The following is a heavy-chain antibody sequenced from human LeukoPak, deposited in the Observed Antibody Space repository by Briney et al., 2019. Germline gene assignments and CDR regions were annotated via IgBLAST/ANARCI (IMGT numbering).Heavy chain of an antibody. CDR3: ARDAGNSGYGCDL. Sequence: HPGGSLRLSCGASGFTFSSYSMNWVRQAPGKGLEWVSHIRSSSETFYADSVKGRFTISRDNARNSLYLQMNNLRGEDTAIYYCARDAGNSGYGCDLWGQGTLVTVSS. D-gene: IGHD5-12*01. CDR2: IRSSSET. CDR1: GFTFSSYS. J-gene: IGHJ5*02. V-gene: IGHV3-48*01.